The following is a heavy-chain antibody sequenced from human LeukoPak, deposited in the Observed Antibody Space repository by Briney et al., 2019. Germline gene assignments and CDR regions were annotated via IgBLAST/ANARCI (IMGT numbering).Heavy chain of an antibody. CDR1: GFTFSSYW. Sequence: GGSLRLSCAASGFTFSSYWMSWVRQAPGKGLEWVANIKQDGSEKHYVDSVKGRFTISRDNAKNSLYLQMNSLRAEDTAVYYCAREIGSYSSGWYDYWGQGTLVTVSS. D-gene: IGHD6-19*01. CDR2: IKQDGSEK. J-gene: IGHJ4*02. V-gene: IGHV3-7*01. CDR3: AREIGSYSSGWYDY.